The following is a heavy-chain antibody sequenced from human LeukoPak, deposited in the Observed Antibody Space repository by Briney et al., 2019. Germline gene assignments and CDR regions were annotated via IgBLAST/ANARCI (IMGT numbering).Heavy chain of an antibody. CDR2: ISAYNGNT. J-gene: IGHJ4*02. CDR3: ARDERTAAAGTEGYFDY. D-gene: IGHD6-13*01. CDR1: GYTFTSYG. V-gene: IGHV1-18*01. Sequence: GASVKDSCKASGYTFTSYGISWVRQAPGQGLEWMGCISAYNGNTNYAQKLRGRVTMTTDTSTSTAYLELRSLRSDDTAVYSCARDERTAAAGTEGYFDYWGQGTLVTVSS.